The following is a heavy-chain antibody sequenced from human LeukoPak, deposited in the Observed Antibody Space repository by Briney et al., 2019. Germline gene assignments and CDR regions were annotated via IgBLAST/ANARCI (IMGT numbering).Heavy chain of an antibody. Sequence: SETLSLTCTFSGGSISSSSSYWGWIRQPPGQGLEWIGSIYYSGSPYYNPSLSSRVTMSVDTPQNQFSLRLTSVTAADTAVYYCARLPCTSTTCLYPGAFDIWGQGTMVTVSS. CDR1: GGSISSSSSY. V-gene: IGHV4-39*01. CDR2: IYYSGSP. J-gene: IGHJ3*02. CDR3: ARLPCTSTTCLYPGAFDI. D-gene: IGHD2-2*01.